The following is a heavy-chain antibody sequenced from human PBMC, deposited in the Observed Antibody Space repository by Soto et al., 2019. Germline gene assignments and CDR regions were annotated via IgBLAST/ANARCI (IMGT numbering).Heavy chain of an antibody. Sequence: ASVKVSCKASGYTFTSFGIGWVRQAPGQGPEYMGWITVYNGNPNYAQEFQDRVTLTADTSTSTAYMELRSLRYDDTAVYYCARWLQLRPLDYWGQGTLVTVSS. D-gene: IGHD1-1*01. CDR3: ARWLQLRPLDY. CDR1: GYTFTSFG. J-gene: IGHJ4*02. V-gene: IGHV1-18*01. CDR2: ITVYNGNP.